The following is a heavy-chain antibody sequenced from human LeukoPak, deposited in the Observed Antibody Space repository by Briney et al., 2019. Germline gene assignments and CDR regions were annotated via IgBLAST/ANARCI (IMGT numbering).Heavy chain of an antibody. CDR1: GYTFIAYH. V-gene: IGHV1-2*06. Sequence: EASVKVSCKASGYTFIAYHMHWVRQAPGQGLEWMGRIHPSSGATNYAQRFQGRVTLTRDTSISTAYMELSRLTSDDTAVYYCARDLPFEDWGQGTLVTVSS. J-gene: IGHJ4*02. CDR3: ARDLPFED. CDR2: IHPSSGAT. D-gene: IGHD2/OR15-2a*01.